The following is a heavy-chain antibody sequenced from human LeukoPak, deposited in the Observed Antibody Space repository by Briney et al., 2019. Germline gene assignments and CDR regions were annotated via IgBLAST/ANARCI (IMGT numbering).Heavy chain of an antibody. D-gene: IGHD3-10*01. CDR3: ARDRASMVRGVINFDY. V-gene: IGHV7-4-1*02. Sequence: VASVKVSCKASGYTFTSYAMNWVRQAPGQGLEWMGWINTNTGNPTYAQGFTGRFVFSLDTSVSTAYLQISSLKAEDTAVYYCARDRASMVRGVINFDYWGQGTLVTVSS. CDR2: INTNTGNP. CDR1: GYTFTSYA. J-gene: IGHJ4*02.